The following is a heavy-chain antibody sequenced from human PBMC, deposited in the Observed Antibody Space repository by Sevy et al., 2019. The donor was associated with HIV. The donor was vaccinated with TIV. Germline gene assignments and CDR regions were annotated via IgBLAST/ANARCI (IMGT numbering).Heavy chain of an antibody. Sequence: ASVKVSCKASGYTFTSYGISWVRQAPGQGLEWMGWISAYNGNTNYAQKLQGRVTMTTDTSTSPAYMELRSLRSDDTAGYYCARGLSYYDFWSGYYTGIDGGNWFDPWGQGTLVTVSS. J-gene: IGHJ5*02. CDR2: ISAYNGNT. CDR1: GYTFTSYG. CDR3: ARGLSYYDFWSGYYTGIDGGNWFDP. D-gene: IGHD3-3*01. V-gene: IGHV1-18*01.